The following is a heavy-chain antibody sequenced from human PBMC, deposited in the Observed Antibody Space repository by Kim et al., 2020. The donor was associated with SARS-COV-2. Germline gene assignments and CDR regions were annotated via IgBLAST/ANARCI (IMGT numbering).Heavy chain of an antibody. Sequence: GGSLRLSCAASGFTFSGSAMHWVRQASGKGLEWVGRIRSKANSYATAYAASVKGRFTISRDDSKNTAYLQMNSLKTEDTAVYYCTRHVGVPGPFDYWGQGTLVTVSS. CDR3: TRHVGVPGPFDY. CDR1: GFTFSGSA. V-gene: IGHV3-73*01. J-gene: IGHJ4*02. D-gene: IGHD2-2*01. CDR2: IRSKANSYAT.